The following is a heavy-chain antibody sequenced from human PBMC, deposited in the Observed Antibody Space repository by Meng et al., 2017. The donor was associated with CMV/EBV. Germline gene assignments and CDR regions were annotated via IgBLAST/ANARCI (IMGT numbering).Heavy chain of an antibody. CDR2: ISSSSSYI. J-gene: IGHJ3*02. CDR1: GFTFSSYS. V-gene: IGHV3-21*01. Sequence: GGSLRLSCAASGFTFSSYSMNWVRQAPGKGLEWVSSISSSSSYIYYADSVKGRFTISRDNSKNTLYLQMNSLRAEDTAVYYCARDKGVSYPYDAFDIWGQGTMVTVSS. D-gene: IGHD1-26*01. CDR3: ARDKGVSYPYDAFDI.